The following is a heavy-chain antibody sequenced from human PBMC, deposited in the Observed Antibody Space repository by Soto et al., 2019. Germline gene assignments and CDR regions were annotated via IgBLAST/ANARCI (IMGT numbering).Heavy chain of an antibody. D-gene: IGHD3-22*01. CDR2: IIPVFGKA. CDR3: ARDGTLYDSSAYYYVY. Sequence: QVQLVQSGAEVKKTGASVKVSCKASGGTFSRYAINWLRQAPGQGLEWMGGIIPVFGKANYAQKFQGRVTITADESTTTGYMELRSLTSEDTAVYYCARDGTLYDSSAYYYVYWGQGTLVTVSS. V-gene: IGHV1-69*01. CDR1: GGTFSRYA. J-gene: IGHJ4*02.